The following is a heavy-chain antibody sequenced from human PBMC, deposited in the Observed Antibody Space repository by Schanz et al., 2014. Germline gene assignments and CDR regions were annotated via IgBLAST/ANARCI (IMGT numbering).Heavy chain of an antibody. CDR1: GFPFSDYF. V-gene: IGHV3-23*04. D-gene: IGHD3-10*01. Sequence: EVQLVESGGGWVQPGGSLRLSCTASGFPFSDYFMAWIRQPPGRGLEWVSSISSGGGSTYYADSVKGRFTISRDNSKNTLYLQMNSLRAEDTAVYYCAKGRFGELSAFDIWGQGTMVTVSS. J-gene: IGHJ3*02. CDR3: AKGRFGELSAFDI. CDR2: ISSGGGST.